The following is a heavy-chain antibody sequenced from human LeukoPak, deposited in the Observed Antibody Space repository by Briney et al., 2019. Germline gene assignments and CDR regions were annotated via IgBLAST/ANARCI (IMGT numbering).Heavy chain of an antibody. Sequence: GGSLRLSCAASGFTFSNYWMHWVRQVPGKGLVWVSGINSDGSSTTYADSVKGRFTISRDNAKNTLYLQMNSLRAEDTAVYYCARDFPLAADDAFDIWGQGTMVTVSS. CDR3: ARDFPLAADDAFDI. D-gene: IGHD6-13*01. CDR2: INSDGSST. J-gene: IGHJ3*02. V-gene: IGHV3-74*01. CDR1: GFTFSNYW.